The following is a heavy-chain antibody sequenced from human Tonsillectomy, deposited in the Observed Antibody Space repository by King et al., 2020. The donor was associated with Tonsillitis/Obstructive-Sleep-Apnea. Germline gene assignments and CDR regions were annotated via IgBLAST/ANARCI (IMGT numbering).Heavy chain of an antibody. CDR3: ARASGDFPSKDFDY. CDR1: GFTFSTYS. D-gene: IGHD4-17*01. CDR2: ITSGGRYI. J-gene: IGHJ4*02. Sequence: VQLVESGGGLVRPGGSLRLSCIGSGFTFSTYSMNWVRQVPGKGLEWVSMITSGGRYIYYGDSVKGRFTISSDDAKGSLDLQMSSLRAEDTGIYYCARASGDFPSKDFDYWGQGILVTVSS. V-gene: IGHV3-21*01.